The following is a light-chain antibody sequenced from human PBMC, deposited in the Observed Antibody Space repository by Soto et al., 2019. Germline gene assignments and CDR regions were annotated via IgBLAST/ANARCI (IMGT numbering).Light chain of an antibody. Sequence: QSALTQPASVSGSPGQSITISCTGTSSDVGSYNLVSWYQQHPGKAPKLMIYEGNKRPSGVSNRFSGSKSGNTASPTISGLQAEDEADYYCCSYASSDTYVFGTGTKGTVL. CDR3: CSYASSDTYV. V-gene: IGLV2-23*01. CDR1: SSDVGSYNL. CDR2: EGN. J-gene: IGLJ1*01.